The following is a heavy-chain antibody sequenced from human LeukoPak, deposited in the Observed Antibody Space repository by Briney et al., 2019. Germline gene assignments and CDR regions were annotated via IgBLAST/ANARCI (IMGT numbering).Heavy chain of an antibody. D-gene: IGHD5-12*01. Sequence: PSETLSLTCTVSGGSISTSNYYWGWIRQPPGKGLEWIGNIFYSGSTYYSPSLKSRLTISLDTSKNQFSLKLSSVTAADTAVYYCARKDPGYSGYSDFDYWGQGTLVTVSS. J-gene: IGHJ4*02. CDR1: GGSISTSNYY. V-gene: IGHV4-39*07. CDR2: IFYSGST. CDR3: ARKDPGYSGYSDFDY.